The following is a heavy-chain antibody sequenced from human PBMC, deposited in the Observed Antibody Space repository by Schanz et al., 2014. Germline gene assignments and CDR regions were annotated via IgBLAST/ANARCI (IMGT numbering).Heavy chain of an antibody. J-gene: IGHJ1*01. CDR1: GFRFDDYA. CDR2: MSWNAGCL. V-gene: IGHV3-9*01. D-gene: IGHD2-2*01. Sequence: EVQLLESGGGLVQPGRSLRLSCVASGFRFDDYAMHWVRQAPGKGLEWVSGMSWNAGCLGYVDSVKGRFTISRDNAKNSLYLQMSSLRAEVTALYYGARDTTQSCIGPSCYEYFQHWGQGALVTVSS. CDR3: ARDTTQSCIGPSCYEYFQH.